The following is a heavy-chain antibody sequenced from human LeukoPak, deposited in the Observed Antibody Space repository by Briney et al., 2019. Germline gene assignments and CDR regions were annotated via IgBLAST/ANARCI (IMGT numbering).Heavy chain of an antibody. Sequence: GASVTVSFKASGYTFTNYGISWVRQAPGQGLEWMGWVSAYNGNTNYAQKLQGRVTTTTDTSTPTAYMELRSLRSDDTAVYYCARDRVAGSFSYYGLDVWGQGTTVTVS. CDR1: GYTFTNYG. CDR3: ARDRVAGSFSYYGLDV. D-gene: IGHD6-19*01. V-gene: IGHV1-18*01. CDR2: VSAYNGNT. J-gene: IGHJ6*02.